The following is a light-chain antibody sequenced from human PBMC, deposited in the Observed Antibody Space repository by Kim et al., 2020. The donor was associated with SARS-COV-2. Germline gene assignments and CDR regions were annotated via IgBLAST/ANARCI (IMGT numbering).Light chain of an antibody. CDR3: QQSYTMPRT. CDR1: QSITNY. CDR2: AAS. V-gene: IGKV1-39*01. Sequence: DIQMTQSPSSLSASVGDRVTITCRASQSITNYLNWYQQKPGKAPKVLIYAASTLQSGVPSRFSGSGSETDFTLTISSLQPDDFATYYCQQSYTMPRTFGPGTKVDIK. J-gene: IGKJ1*01.